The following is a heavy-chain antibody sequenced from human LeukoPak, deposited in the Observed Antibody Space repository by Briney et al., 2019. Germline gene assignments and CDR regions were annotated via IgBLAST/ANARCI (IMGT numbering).Heavy chain of an antibody. Sequence: ASVKVSCKVSGYTLTELSMHWVRQAPGKGLEWMGGFDPEDGETIYAQKFQGRVTMTEGTSTDTAYMELSSLRSEDTAVYYCATVASSGYIDYWGQGTLVTVSS. V-gene: IGHV1-24*01. CDR2: FDPEDGET. D-gene: IGHD3-22*01. CDR1: GYTLTELS. CDR3: ATVASSGYIDY. J-gene: IGHJ4*01.